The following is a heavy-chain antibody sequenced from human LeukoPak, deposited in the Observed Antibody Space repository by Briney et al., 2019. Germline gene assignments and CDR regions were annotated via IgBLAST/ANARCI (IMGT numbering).Heavy chain of an antibody. CDR1: GGSISSGGYY. CDR2: IDYSGST. J-gene: IGHJ4*02. CDR3: ARGLYSIVDY. D-gene: IGHD2-8*01. Sequence: PSQTLSLTCTVSGGSISSGGYYWSWIRQYPGKGLEWMGYIDYSGSTYYNPSLKSRVTISRDTSKNQFSLKLSSVTAADTAVYYCARGLYSIVDYWGQGTLVTVSS. V-gene: IGHV4-31*03.